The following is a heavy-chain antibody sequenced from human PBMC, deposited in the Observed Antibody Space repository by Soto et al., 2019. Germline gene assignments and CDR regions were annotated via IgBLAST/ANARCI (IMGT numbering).Heavy chain of an antibody. CDR2: ISAYNGNT. CDR3: ARDLPQLRIAVAGDY. D-gene: IGHD6-19*01. V-gene: IGHV1-18*01. Sequence: ASVKVSCKASGYTFTSYGISWVRQAPGQGLEWMGWISAYNGNTSYAQKLQGRVTMTTDTSTSTAYMELRSLRSDDTAVYYCARDLPQLRIAVAGDYWGQGTLVTVSS. CDR1: GYTFTSYG. J-gene: IGHJ4*02.